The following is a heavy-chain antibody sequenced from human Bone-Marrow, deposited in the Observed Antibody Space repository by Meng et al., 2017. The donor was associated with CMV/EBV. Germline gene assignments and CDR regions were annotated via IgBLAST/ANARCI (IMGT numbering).Heavy chain of an antibody. J-gene: IGHJ4*02. CDR1: TFSMNSGHS. CDR3: ARGEGYCTTTRCHLAPLDY. V-gene: IGHV4-38-2*02. CDR2: ILYSGST. Sequence: GSLRLSCTVSTFSMNSGHSWDWIRQPPGKGLEWIGSILYSGSTYYNPSLNGRVTTSIDTSKNHFSLKMTSVTAADTAVYYCARGEGYCTTTRCHLAPLDYWGQGTLVTV. D-gene: IGHD2-2*01.